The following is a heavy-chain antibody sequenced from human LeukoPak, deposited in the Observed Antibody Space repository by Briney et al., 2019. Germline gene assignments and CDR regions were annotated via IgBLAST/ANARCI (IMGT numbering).Heavy chain of an antibody. CDR3: TTPTV. J-gene: IGHJ4*02. Sequence: PGGSLRLSCSTFGFNFANYGVSWFRQAPGKGLEWVGRIKSKTDGGTTDYAAPVKGRFTISRDDSKNTLYLQMNSLKTEDTAIYYCTTPTVWGQGTLVTVYS. CDR1: GFNFANYG. CDR2: IKSKTDGGTT. V-gene: IGHV3-15*01. D-gene: IGHD4-17*01.